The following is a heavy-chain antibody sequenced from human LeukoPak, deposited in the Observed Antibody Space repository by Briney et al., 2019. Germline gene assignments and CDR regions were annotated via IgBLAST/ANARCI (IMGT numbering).Heavy chain of an antibody. J-gene: IGHJ4*02. CDR2: ISGGGDTT. Sequence: GGSLRLSCAASGFTFSSFGMSWVRQAPGRGLEWVSGISGGGDTTYYAESVKGRFTISRDNSKNTLFLQMNSLSAEDTAVYYCAKTNGYYYYWGQGTLVAVSS. V-gene: IGHV3-23*01. CDR3: AKTNGYYYY. D-gene: IGHD3-22*01. CDR1: GFTFSSFG.